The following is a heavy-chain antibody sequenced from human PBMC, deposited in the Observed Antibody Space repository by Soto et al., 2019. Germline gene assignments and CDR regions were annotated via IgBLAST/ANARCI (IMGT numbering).Heavy chain of an antibody. Sequence: QVQLVQSGAEVKKPGSSVKVSCKASGGTFSSYAISWVRQAPGQGLEWMGGIIPIFGTANYAQKCQGRVTITADESTFTAYMELSSLRSEDTAVYYCARVDVVVVAATMEAFDIWGQGTMVTVSS. V-gene: IGHV1-69*01. D-gene: IGHD2-15*01. CDR2: IIPIFGTA. CDR1: GGTFSSYA. J-gene: IGHJ3*02. CDR3: ARVDVVVVAATMEAFDI.